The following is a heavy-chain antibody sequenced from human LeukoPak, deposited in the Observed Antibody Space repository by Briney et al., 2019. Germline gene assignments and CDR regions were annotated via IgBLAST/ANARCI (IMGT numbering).Heavy chain of an antibody. J-gene: IGHJ4*02. CDR2: ISGTGGST. CDR3: AKVPAGWITRGGYFDY. D-gene: IGHD1-20*01. CDR1: GFTFSRYA. V-gene: IGHV3-23*01. Sequence: PGRSLRLSCATSGFTFSRYAMHWVRQAPGKGLEWVSAISGTGGSTYYADSVRGRFTISRDNSKNTLYLQMNSLRAEDTAVYYCAKVPAGWITRGGYFDYWGQGTLVTVSS.